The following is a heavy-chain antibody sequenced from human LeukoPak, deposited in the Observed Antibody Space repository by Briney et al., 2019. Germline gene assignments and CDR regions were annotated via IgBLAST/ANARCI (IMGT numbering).Heavy chain of an antibody. D-gene: IGHD2-2*02. J-gene: IGHJ5*02. CDR2: IFYSGST. Sequence: SETLSLTCTVSGGSISSSSYYWGWIRQPPGKGLEWIGRIFYSGSTYYNPSLKSRVTMSVDTSKNQFSLKLSSVTAADTAVYYCARQGPSLGYCSSTSCYTRFDPWGQGTLVTVSS. CDR1: GGSISSSSYY. CDR3: ARQGPSLGYCSSTSCYTRFDP. V-gene: IGHV4-39*01.